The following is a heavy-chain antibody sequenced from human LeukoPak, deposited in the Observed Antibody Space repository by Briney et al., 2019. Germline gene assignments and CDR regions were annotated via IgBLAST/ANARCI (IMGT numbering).Heavy chain of an antibody. D-gene: IGHD6-13*01. V-gene: IGHV1-2*06. CDR1: GYIFTGYS. CDR2: INPNSGGT. Sequence: ASVKAFCKTSGYIFTGYSMHWVRQAPGQGLEWMGRINPNSGGTNYAQNFQGRVTMTRDTSLSTAYMELSRLRSDDTAVYYCARASMDSSNRFDYWGQGTLVTVSS. J-gene: IGHJ4*02. CDR3: ARASMDSSNRFDY.